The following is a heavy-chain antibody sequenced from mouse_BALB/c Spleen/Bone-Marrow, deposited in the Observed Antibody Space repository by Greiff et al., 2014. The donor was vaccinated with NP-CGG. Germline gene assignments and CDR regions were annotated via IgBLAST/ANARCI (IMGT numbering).Heavy chain of an antibody. D-gene: IGHD2-3*01. CDR2: IWSDGST. V-gene: IGHV2-6-2*01. J-gene: IGHJ3*01. Sequence: VKLVESGPDLVAPSQSLSITCTVSGFSLTSYGVHWVRQPPGKGLEWLVVIWSDGSTTYNSALKSRLSISKDNSKSQAFLKMNSLQTDDTAMYYCARHDNDGYYLAYWGQGTLVTVSA. CDR3: ARHDNDGYYLAY. CDR1: GFSLTSYG.